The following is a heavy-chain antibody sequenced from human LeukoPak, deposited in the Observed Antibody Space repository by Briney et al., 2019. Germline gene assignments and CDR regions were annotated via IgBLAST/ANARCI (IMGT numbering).Heavy chain of an antibody. CDR1: VATFSIYT. Sequence: SVKVSCKASVATFSIYTISWVRHGPGQGLGWMGGIIPICGTADYAQTFQGRVTITADASTSLSYMELSSLTAEDTAVYYCASMLNGYNTRHIFDYWGQGTLVTVSS. J-gene: IGHJ4*02. D-gene: IGHD5-12*01. CDR2: IIPICGTA. V-gene: IGHV1-69*13. CDR3: ASMLNGYNTRHIFDY.